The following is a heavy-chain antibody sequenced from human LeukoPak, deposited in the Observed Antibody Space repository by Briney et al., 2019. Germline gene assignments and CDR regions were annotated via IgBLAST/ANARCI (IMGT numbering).Heavy chain of an antibody. CDR2: ISSSSGSSI. CDR3: ARAGYSDAFDI. J-gene: IGHJ3*02. D-gene: IGHD5-12*01. Sequence: GGSLRLSCAASGFTFTVYNMNWVRQAPGKGLEWVSSISSSSGSSIYYADSVKGRFTISRDNAKNSLYLQMNSLGAEDTAVYYCARAGYSDAFDIWGQGTMVTVSS. V-gene: IGHV3-21*01. CDR1: GFTFTVYN.